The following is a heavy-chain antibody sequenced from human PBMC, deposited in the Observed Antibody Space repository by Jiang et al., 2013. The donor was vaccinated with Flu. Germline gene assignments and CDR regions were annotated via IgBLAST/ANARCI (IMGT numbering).Heavy chain of an antibody. V-gene: IGHV3-9*01. CDR3: AKDIGYSLPGGGVDV. Sequence: RLSCAASGFTFDDYAMHWVRQXPGKGLEWVSGISWNSGSIGYADSVKGRFTISRDNAKNSLYLQMNSLRAEDTALYYCAKDIGYSLPGGGVDVWGQGTTVTVSS. CDR2: ISWNSGSI. CDR1: GFTFDDYA. J-gene: IGHJ6*02. D-gene: IGHD5-24*01.